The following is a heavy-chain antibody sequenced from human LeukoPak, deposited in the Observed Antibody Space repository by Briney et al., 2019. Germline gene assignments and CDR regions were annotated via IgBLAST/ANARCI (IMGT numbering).Heavy chain of an antibody. Sequence: PGRSLRLSCAASGFTFSSYAMHWVRQAPGKGLEWVAVISYDGSNKYYADSVKGRFTISRDNSKNTLYLQMNSLRAEDTAVYYCARVQLTALDYWGQGTLVTVSS. CDR2: ISYDGSNK. CDR3: ARVQLTALDY. CDR1: GFTFSSYA. V-gene: IGHV3-30-3*01. J-gene: IGHJ4*02. D-gene: IGHD5-18*01.